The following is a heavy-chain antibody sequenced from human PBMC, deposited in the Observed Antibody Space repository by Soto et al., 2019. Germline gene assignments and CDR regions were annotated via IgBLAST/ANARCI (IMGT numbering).Heavy chain of an antibody. V-gene: IGHV3-30*18. CDR1: GFTFISYG. J-gene: IGHJ4*02. CDR2: ISYDGSNK. D-gene: IGHD5-12*01. CDR3: AKDNFEYSGYGIHY. Sequence: PGGSLRLSCAASGFTFISYGMHWVRQAPGKGLEWVAVISYDGSNKYYADSVKGRITISRDKSKNTLYLQMNSLRAEDTAVYYCAKDNFEYSGYGIHYWGQGTLVTVSS.